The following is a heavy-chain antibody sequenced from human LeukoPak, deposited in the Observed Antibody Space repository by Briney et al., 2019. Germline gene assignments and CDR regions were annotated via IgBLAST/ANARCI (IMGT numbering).Heavy chain of an antibody. J-gene: IGHJ5*02. Sequence: GGSLRLSCAASGFTFSNAWMSWVRQAPGKGLEWVSSISGSAGSTYYADSVKGRFTISRDNSKNTLYLQMDSLRAEDTAVYYCATDRKNSSSVDPWGQGTLVTVSS. CDR3: ATDRKNSSSVDP. CDR2: ISGSAGST. D-gene: IGHD6-6*01. V-gene: IGHV3-23*01. CDR1: GFTFSNAW.